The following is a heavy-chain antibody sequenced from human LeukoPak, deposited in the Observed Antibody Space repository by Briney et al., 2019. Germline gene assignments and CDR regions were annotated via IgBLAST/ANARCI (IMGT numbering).Heavy chain of an antibody. CDR2: INAGNGNT. D-gene: IGHD6-6*01. Sequence: ASVKVSCKASGYTFTSYAMHWVRQAPGQRLEWMGWINAGNGNTKYSQKFQGRVTITRDTSASIAYMELSSLRSEDTAVYYCATGIAARPYYYYGMDVWGQGTTVTVSS. CDR3: ATGIAARPYYYYGMDV. V-gene: IGHV1-3*01. J-gene: IGHJ6*02. CDR1: GYTFTSYA.